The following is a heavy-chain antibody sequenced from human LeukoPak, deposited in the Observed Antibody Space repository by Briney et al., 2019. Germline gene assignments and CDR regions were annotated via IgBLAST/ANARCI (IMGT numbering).Heavy chain of an antibody. CDR2: IYYSGST. V-gene: IGHV4-59*08. Sequence: SETLSLTCAVYGGSFSGYYWSWIRQPPGKGLGWIGYIYYSGSTNYNPSLKSRVTISVDTSKNQFSLKLSSVTAADTAVYYCARCPYGGPIDIWGQGTMVTVSS. CDR1: GGSFSGYY. D-gene: IGHD4-23*01. J-gene: IGHJ3*02. CDR3: ARCPYGGPIDI.